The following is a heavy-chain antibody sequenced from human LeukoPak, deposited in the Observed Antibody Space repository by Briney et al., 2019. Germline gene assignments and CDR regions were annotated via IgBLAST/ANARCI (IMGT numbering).Heavy chain of an antibody. D-gene: IGHD3-3*01. Sequence: GGSLRLSCAASGFIFSNYEMNWVRQAPGKGLEWVSYISGSGSPIYYGDSVKGRFTVSRDNAKNSLYLQMNSLRAEDTAIYYCARDYRLFGVIMDYWGQGTLVTVSS. CDR3: ARDYRLFGVIMDY. CDR1: GFIFSNYE. J-gene: IGHJ4*02. V-gene: IGHV3-48*03. CDR2: ISGSGSPI.